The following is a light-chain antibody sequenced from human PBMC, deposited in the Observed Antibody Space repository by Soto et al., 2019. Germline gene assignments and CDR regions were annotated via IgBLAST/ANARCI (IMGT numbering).Light chain of an antibody. Sequence: QSVLTQPPSASGSPGQSVTISCTGTSSDVGGYNYVSWYQQHPGKAPKLMIYEVSNRPSGVSNRFSGSKSGNTASLTISGLQAEDEADYYCSSYRSGGTFVFGSGTKLTVL. V-gene: IGLV2-14*01. CDR2: EVS. CDR3: SSYRSGGTFV. J-gene: IGLJ1*01. CDR1: SSDVGGYNY.